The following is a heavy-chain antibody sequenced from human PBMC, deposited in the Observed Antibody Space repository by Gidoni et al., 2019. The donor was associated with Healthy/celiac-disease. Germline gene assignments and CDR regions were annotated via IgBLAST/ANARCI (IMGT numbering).Heavy chain of an antibody. D-gene: IGHD3-10*01. J-gene: IGHJ5*02. Sequence: QVQLQESGPGLVKPSETLSLTCTVSGGSISSYYWSWIRQPPGKGLEWIGYIYYSGSTNYNPSLKRRVTISVDTSKNQFSLKLSSVTAADTAVYYCARDPVYYGSGSPDGSWFDPWGQGTLVTVSS. V-gene: IGHV4-59*01. CDR1: GGSISSYY. CDR3: ARDPVYYGSGSPDGSWFDP. CDR2: IYYSGST.